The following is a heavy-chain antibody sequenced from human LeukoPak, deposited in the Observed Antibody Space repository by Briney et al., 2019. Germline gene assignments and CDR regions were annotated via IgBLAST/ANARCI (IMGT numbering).Heavy chain of an antibody. CDR1: GFTFSSYG. V-gene: IGHV3-30*18. CDR2: ISYDGSNK. J-gene: IGHJ4*02. Sequence: PGGSLRLSCAASGFTFSSYGMHWVRQAPGKGLEWVAVISYDGSNKYYADSVKGRFTISRDNSKNTLYLQMNSLRAEDTAVYYCAKGGYCYDSSGYYYWGQGTLVTVSS. CDR3: AKGGYCYDSSGYYY. D-gene: IGHD3-22*01.